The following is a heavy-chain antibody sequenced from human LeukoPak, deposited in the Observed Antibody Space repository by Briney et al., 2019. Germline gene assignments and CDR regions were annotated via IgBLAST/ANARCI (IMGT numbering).Heavy chain of an antibody. D-gene: IGHD6-19*01. J-gene: IGHJ6*03. CDR2: FDPEDGET. CDR3: ATEGSGSYYYYMDV. Sequence: ASVQVSCKVSGYTLTELSMHWVRQAPGKGLEWMGGFDPEDGETIYAQKFQGRVTMTEDTSTDTAYMELSSLRSEDTAVYYCATEGSGSYYYYMDVWGKGTTVTVSS. CDR1: GYTLTELS. V-gene: IGHV1-24*01.